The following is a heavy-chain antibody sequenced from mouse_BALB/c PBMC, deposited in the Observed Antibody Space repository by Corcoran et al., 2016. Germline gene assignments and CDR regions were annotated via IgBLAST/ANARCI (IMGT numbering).Heavy chain of an antibody. D-gene: IGHD2-1*01. CDR1: GYSFTGYY. CDR3: ARSLYGNGAMDN. V-gene: IGHV1-26*01. J-gene: IGHJ4*01. CDR2: INPYNGAT. Sequence: EVQLQQSGPELVKPGASVKISCKASGYSFTGYYMHWVKQSHVKSLEWIGRINPYNGATSYNQNFKDKASLTVDKSSSTAYMELHSLTSEYSAVYYCARSLYGNGAMDNWGQGTSVTVTS.